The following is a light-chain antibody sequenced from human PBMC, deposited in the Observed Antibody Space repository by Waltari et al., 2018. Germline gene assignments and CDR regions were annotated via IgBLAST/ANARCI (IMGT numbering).Light chain of an antibody. V-gene: IGKV1-33*01. Sequence: DIQMTQSPSSLSASVGDRVTITCQANQDIYNSLNRYQQKPGKAPNLLIYGASNLEPGVPSRFSGSGSGTHFTFTISSLQPDDFATYYCQQYDTPLSFGGGTKVAIK. CDR1: QDIYNS. CDR3: QQYDTPLS. CDR2: GAS. J-gene: IGKJ4*01.